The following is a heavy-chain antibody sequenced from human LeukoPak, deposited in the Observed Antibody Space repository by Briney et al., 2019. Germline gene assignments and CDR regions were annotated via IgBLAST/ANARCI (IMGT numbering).Heavy chain of an antibody. CDR1: GFTFSGSA. CDR3: TRIGIAAAGTGYDY. D-gene: IGHD6-13*01. V-gene: IGHV3-73*01. CDR2: IRSKANSYAT. J-gene: IGHJ4*02. Sequence: GGSLKLSCAASGFTFSGSAVHWVRQASGKGLEWVGRIRSKANSYATAYAASVKGRFTISRDDSKNTAYLQMNSLKTEDTAVYYCTRIGIAAAGTGYDYWGQGTLVTVSS.